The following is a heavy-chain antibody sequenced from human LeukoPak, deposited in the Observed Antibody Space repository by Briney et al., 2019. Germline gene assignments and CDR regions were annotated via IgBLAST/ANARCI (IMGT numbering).Heavy chain of an antibody. CDR2: IKQDGSEK. Sequence: PGGSLRLSCAASGFTFSSYWMSWVRQAPGKGLEWVANIKQDGSEKYYVDSVKGRFTISRDNAKNSLYLQMNSLRAEDTAVYYCARVGFDYYDSTADWYFDLWGRGTLVTVSS. CDR1: GFTFSSYW. V-gene: IGHV3-7*01. D-gene: IGHD3-22*01. CDR3: ARVGFDYYDSTADWYFDL. J-gene: IGHJ2*01.